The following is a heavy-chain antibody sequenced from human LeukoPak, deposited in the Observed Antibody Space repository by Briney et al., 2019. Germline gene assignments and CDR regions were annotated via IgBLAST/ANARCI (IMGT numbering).Heavy chain of an antibody. CDR2: IYTSGST. J-gene: IGHJ6*02. D-gene: IGHD2-2*01. V-gene: IGHV4-4*07. CDR3: ARGVVVPAAMRYYYYYYGMDV. Sequence: SETPSLTCTVSGGSISSYYWSWIRQPAGKGLEWIGRIYTSGSTNYNPSLKSRVTMSVDTSKNQFSLKLSSVTAADTAVYYCARGVVVPAAMRYYYYYYGMDVWGQGTTVTVSS. CDR1: GGSISSYY.